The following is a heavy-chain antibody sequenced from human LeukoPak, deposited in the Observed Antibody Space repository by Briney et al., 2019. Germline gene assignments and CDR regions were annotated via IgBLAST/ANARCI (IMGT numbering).Heavy chain of an antibody. J-gene: IGHJ6*03. V-gene: IGHV3-23*01. D-gene: IGHD6-6*01. Sequence: GGSLRLSCAASGFTFRSYAMSWVRQAPGKGLEWVAVISANRFVTYYADSVKGRCTISRDNSKNTLYLHMNSLSAEDTAVYSCAKDRWQPVPLPNYYYYMDVWGKGTMVTVSS. CDR1: GFTFRSYA. CDR2: ISANRFVT. CDR3: AKDRWQPVPLPNYYYYMDV.